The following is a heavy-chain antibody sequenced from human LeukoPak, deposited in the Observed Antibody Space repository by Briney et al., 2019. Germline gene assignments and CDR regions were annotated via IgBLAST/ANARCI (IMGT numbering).Heavy chain of an antibody. Sequence: GSLRLSCAASGFTFSSYAMHWVRQAPGKGLEWVAVISYDGSNKYYADSVKGRFTISRDNSKNTLYLQMNSLRAEDTAVYYCASDYYDSSGSGFDYWGQGTLVTVSS. J-gene: IGHJ4*02. CDR3: ASDYYDSSGSGFDY. CDR2: ISYDGSNK. CDR1: GFTFSSYA. V-gene: IGHV3-30*04. D-gene: IGHD3-22*01.